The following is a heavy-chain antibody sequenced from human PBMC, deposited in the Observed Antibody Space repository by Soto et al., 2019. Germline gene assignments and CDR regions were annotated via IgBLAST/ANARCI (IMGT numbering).Heavy chain of an antibody. CDR1: GDTLGSYA. CDR3: ARSLRSGYGPHYFYYGMDV. V-gene: IGHV1-69*01. D-gene: IGHD5-12*01. J-gene: IGHJ6*02. CDR2: IIPYFGTT. Sequence: QVQLAQSGAEVKKPGSSVKVSCKASGDTLGSYAVSWVRQAPGQGLEWMGGIIPYFGTTNYAQKFKGRVTITADESTNTAYMELDSLRSGDTAMYFCARSLRSGYGPHYFYYGMDVWGQGTTVTVSS.